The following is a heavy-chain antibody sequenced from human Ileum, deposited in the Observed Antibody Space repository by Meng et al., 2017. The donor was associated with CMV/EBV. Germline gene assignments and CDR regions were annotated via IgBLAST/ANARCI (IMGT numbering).Heavy chain of an antibody. V-gene: IGHV3-23*01. CDR3: ARASWAAATTGWLDP. CDR2: ISGSTTTT. D-gene: IGHD1-26*01. Sequence: GGSLRLSCAASGFTFRNHAINWVRQAPGKGLEWVSSISGSTTTTAYADSVKGRSTISRDNSESTVHLQMNSLRAEDTALYYCARASWAAATTGWLDPWGQGTLVAVSS. J-gene: IGHJ5*02. CDR1: GFTFRNHA.